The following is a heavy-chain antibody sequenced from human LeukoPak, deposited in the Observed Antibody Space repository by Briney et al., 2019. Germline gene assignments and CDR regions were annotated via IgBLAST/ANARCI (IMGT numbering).Heavy chain of an antibody. CDR3: VKDTIFTVDPFDY. CDR1: GFTFSSYA. CDR2: IKYDGTRT. V-gene: IGHV3-30*02. Sequence: GGSLRLSCAASGFTFSSYAMHWVRQSPGKGLEGLTFIKYDGTRTDYEDSVKGRFTVSRDNSKNTLYLQMSNLRDEDTAVYYCVKDTIFTVDPFDYWGQGTLVTVSS. D-gene: IGHD3-3*02. J-gene: IGHJ4*02.